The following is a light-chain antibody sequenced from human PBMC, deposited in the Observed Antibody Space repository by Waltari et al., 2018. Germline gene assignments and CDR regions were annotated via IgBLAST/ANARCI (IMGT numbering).Light chain of an antibody. CDR1: SSDVGNYKR. Sequence: QSALTQPASVSGSPGQSITISCTGTSSDVGNYKRVSWYQQHPGKAPKLMIYAVSKRASGVSERFSGSKSGDMASLTISGLQPEDEAEYFCSSYAGSSKGVFGGGTKVTVL. CDR2: AVS. J-gene: IGLJ2*01. V-gene: IGLV2-23*02. CDR3: SSYAGSSKGV.